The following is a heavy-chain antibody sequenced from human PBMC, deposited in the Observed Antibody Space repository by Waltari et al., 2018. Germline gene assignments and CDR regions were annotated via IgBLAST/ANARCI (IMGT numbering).Heavy chain of an antibody. CDR3: VRSAFQDV. Sequence: EVQLVDSGGGLVQPGGSLRLSGAASGLPFSTYWMNWARQAPGEGLVWVSRIKPDGSITAYADSVKGRFTMSRDNAKNTLYLQMSSLRADDTAVYYCVRSAFQDVWGQETTVTVSS. CDR2: IKPDGSIT. CDR1: GLPFSTYW. J-gene: IGHJ6*02. D-gene: IGHD3-16*01. V-gene: IGHV3-74*01.